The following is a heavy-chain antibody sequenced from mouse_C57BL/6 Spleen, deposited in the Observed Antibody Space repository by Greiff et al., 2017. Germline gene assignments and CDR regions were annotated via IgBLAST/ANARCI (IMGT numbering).Heavy chain of an antibody. CDR1: GFSLTSYG. CDR3: ARNAYSNYDAMDY. Sequence: VMLVESGPGLVQPSQSLSITCTVSGFSLTSYGVHWVRQSPGKGLEWLGVIWSGGSTDNNAAFISRLSISKDNSKSQVFFKMNSLQADDTAIYYCARNAYSNYDAMDYWGQGTSVTVSS. CDR2: IWSGGST. D-gene: IGHD2-5*01. J-gene: IGHJ4*01. V-gene: IGHV2-2*01.